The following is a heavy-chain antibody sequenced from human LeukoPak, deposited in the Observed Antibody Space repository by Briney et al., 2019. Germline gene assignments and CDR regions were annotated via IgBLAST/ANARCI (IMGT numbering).Heavy chain of an antibody. V-gene: IGHV4-39*01. J-gene: IGHJ4*02. Sequence: PSETLSLTCTVSGGSISSSSYYWGWIRQPPGKGLEWIGSIYYSESTYYNPSLKSRVTISVDTSKNQFSLKLNSVTAADTAVYYCARQETPTIFGVVSFRVGFDYWGQGTLVTVSS. CDR2: IYYSEST. D-gene: IGHD3-3*01. CDR3: ARQETPTIFGVVSFRVGFDY. CDR1: GGSISSSSYY.